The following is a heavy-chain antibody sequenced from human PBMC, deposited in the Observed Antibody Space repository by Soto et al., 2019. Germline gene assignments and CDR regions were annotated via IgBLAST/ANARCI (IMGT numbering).Heavy chain of an antibody. CDR3: ASASLQLANAFDI. CDR1: GGTFSSYT. D-gene: IGHD3-3*02. V-gene: IGHV1-69*02. J-gene: IGHJ3*02. Sequence: SVKVSCKASGGTFSSYTISWVRQAPGQGLEWMGRIIPILGIANYAQKFQGRVTITADKSTSTAYMGLSSLRSEDTAVYYCASASLQLANAFDIWGQGTMVTVS. CDR2: IIPILGIA.